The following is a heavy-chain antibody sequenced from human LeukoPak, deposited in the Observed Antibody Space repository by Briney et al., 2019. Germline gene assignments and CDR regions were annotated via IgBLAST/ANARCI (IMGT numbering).Heavy chain of an antibody. CDR2: VSTSSSYI. CDR3: ASINTPSYGMDV. D-gene: IGHD5-18*01. Sequence: PGGSLRLSCAASGXTFSSYAMSWVRQAPGKGLEWVSSVSTSSSYIYYADSVKGRFTISRDNAKNSVYLQMNSLRAEDTAVYYCASINTPSYGMDVWGQGTTVTVSS. CDR1: GXTFSSYA. V-gene: IGHV3-21*01. J-gene: IGHJ6*02.